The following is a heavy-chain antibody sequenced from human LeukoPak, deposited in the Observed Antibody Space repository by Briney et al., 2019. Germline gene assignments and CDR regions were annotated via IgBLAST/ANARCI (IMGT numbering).Heavy chain of an antibody. V-gene: IGHV3-66*01. D-gene: IGHD3-22*01. CDR3: ATKYYYDSTRPYYYYMDV. Sequence: GGSLRLSCAASGFTVSSNYMSWVRQAPGKGLEWVSVIYSGGSTYYADSVKGRFTISRDNSKNTLYLQMNSLRAEDTAVYYCATKYYYDSTRPYYYYMDVWGKGTTVTVSS. CDR2: IYSGGST. CDR1: GFTVSSNY. J-gene: IGHJ6*03.